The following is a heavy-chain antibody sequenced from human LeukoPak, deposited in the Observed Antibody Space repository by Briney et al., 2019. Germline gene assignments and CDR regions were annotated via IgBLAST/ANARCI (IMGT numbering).Heavy chain of an antibody. V-gene: IGHV4-59*08. CDR1: GGSISSYY. Sequence: PSETLSLTCTVSGGSISSYYWSWIRQPPGKGLEWIGYTYYSGSTNYNPSLKSRATISVGTSKNQFSLKLNSVTAADTAVYYCARRTGSTTFDYWGQGTLVTVSS. J-gene: IGHJ4*02. CDR3: ARRTGSTTFDY. CDR2: TYYSGST. D-gene: IGHD1-1*01.